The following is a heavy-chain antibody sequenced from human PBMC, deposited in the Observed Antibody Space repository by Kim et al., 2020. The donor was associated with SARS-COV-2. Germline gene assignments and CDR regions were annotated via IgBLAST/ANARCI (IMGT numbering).Heavy chain of an antibody. J-gene: IGHJ4*02. V-gene: IGHV3-7*03. CDR2: VDQDGSEK. Sequence: GGSLRLSCAASGFTFVNHYMSWVRQAPGKGLEWVANVDQDGSEKNYVDSAKGRFSISRDNAKNLVYLQMNSLRADDTAVYYCLAEEGNWGQGTLVIVSS. D-gene: IGHD3-10*01. CDR1: GFTFVNHY. CDR3: LAEEGN.